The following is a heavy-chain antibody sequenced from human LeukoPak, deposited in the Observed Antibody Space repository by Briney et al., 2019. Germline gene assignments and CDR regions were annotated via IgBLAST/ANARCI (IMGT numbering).Heavy chain of an antibody. V-gene: IGHV1-8*01. CDR1: GYTFTSYD. D-gene: IGHD3-9*01. CDR3: ARVGERNYDILTGYYPYYYYYGMDV. CDR2: MNPNSGNT. Sequence: ASVKVSCKASGYTFTSYDINWVRQATGQGLEWMGWMNPNSGNTGYAQKFQGRVTMTRNTSISTAYMELSSLRSEDTAVYYCARVGERNYDILTGYYPYYYYYGMDVWGQGTTVTVSS. J-gene: IGHJ6*02.